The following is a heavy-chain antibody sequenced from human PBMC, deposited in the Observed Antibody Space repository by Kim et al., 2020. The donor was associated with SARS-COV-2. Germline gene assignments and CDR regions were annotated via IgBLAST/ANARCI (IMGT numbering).Heavy chain of an antibody. CDR3: ARLADSSTDWFDP. D-gene: IGHD3-22*01. CDR2: IYLGDSDT. Sequence: GESLKISCKGSGYNFSTYWIGWVRQMPGKGLEWMGIIYLGDSDTRYSPSFQGQVTMSADKSISTAYLPWSSLKASDTAMYYCARLADSSTDWFDPWGQGTQVTVSS. CDR1: GYNFSTYW. J-gene: IGHJ5*02. V-gene: IGHV5-51*01.